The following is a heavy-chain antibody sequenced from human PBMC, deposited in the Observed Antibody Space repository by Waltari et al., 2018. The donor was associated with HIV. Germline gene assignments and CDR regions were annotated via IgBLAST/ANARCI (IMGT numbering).Heavy chain of an antibody. CDR3: ATSVESYDFWSGAYYFDY. J-gene: IGHJ4*02. Sequence: EVQVVESGGGLVQPGGTLRLSCAASGFTFSSYWMHWVRQVPGKGLEEVARINTEGRSTSSADSVEGRCTISRDNAKNTLFLQLYSLRAEDTAVYYCATSVESYDFWSGAYYFDYWGQGTLVTVSS. CDR2: INTEGRST. CDR1: GFTFSSYW. V-gene: IGHV3-74*01. D-gene: IGHD3-3*01.